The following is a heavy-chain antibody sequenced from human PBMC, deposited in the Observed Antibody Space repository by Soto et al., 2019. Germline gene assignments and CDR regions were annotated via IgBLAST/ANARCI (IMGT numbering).Heavy chain of an antibody. Sequence: GGSLRLSCAASGFTFSAYTMSWVRQAPGKGLQWVSGLFGSGDGIHYADSVRGRFTVSRDNSRNILYLQMNSLRAEDTAVYYCAKVFIARTGIWDPFDMGAQGTEVTVSS. D-gene: IGHD1-20*01. V-gene: IGHV3-23*01. J-gene: IGHJ3*02. CDR2: LFGSGDGI. CDR3: AKVFIARTGIWDPFDM. CDR1: GFTFSAYT.